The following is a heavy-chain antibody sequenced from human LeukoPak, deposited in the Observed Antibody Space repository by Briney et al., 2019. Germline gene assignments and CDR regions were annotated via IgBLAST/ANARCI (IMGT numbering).Heavy chain of an antibody. CDR3: ARVVAAAVPYSHYYYYGMDV. Sequence: SETLSLTCTVSGGSISSYYWSCIRQPPGKGLEWIGYIYYSVSTTYNPSLKSGVTISVDTSKNQFSLKLSSVTAADAAVYYCARVVAAAVPYSHYYYYGMDVWGQGTTVTVSS. CDR2: IYYSVST. V-gene: IGHV4-59*12. CDR1: GGSISSYY. D-gene: IGHD6-13*01. J-gene: IGHJ6*02.